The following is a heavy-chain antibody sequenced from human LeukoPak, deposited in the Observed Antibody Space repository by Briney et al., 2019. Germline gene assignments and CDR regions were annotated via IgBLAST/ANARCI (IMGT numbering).Heavy chain of an antibody. CDR3: ARHSSSVRGWFGP. V-gene: IGHV4-59*08. CDR2: TYYSGNP. CDR1: GGSLNSYY. Sequence: PSDTLSLTCAVSGGSLNSYYWSWIRQPPGKGLEWIGYTYYSGNPNYNPSLKSRVTISVDTSKSQFSLNLTSVTAADTAVYYCARHSSSVRGWFGPWGQGTLVTVSS. J-gene: IGHJ5*02. D-gene: IGHD6-13*01.